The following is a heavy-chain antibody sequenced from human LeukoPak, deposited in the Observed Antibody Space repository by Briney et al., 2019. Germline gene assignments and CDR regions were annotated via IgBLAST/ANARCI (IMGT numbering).Heavy chain of an antibody. CDR1: GDSVSSNSAA. V-gene: IGHV6-1*01. D-gene: IGHD2-21*02. CDR2: TYYRSKWYN. Sequence: SQTLSLTCAISGDSVSSNSAAWNWIRQSPSRGLEWLGRTYYRSKWYNDYAVSVKSRITNNPDTSKNQFSLQLNSVTPEDTAVYYCARDRVSHCGGDCYPPYYGMDVWGQGTTVTVSS. J-gene: IGHJ6*02. CDR3: ARDRVSHCGGDCYPPYYGMDV.